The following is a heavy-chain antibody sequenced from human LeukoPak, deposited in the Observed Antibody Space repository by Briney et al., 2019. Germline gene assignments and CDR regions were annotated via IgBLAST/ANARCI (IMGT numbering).Heavy chain of an antibody. CDR1: GGSISSSNW. J-gene: IGHJ4*02. Sequence: PSETLSLTCAVSGGSISSSNWWSWVRQPPGKGLEWIGEIYHSGSTNYNPSLRSRVTISVDKSKNQFSLKLSSVTAADTAVYYCARDAENYGGRSFDYWGQGTLVTVSS. V-gene: IGHV4-4*02. CDR2: IYHSGST. CDR3: ARDAENYGGRSFDY. D-gene: IGHD4-23*01.